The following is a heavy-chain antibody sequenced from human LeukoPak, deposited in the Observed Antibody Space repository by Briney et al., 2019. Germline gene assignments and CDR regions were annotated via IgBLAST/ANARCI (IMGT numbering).Heavy chain of an antibody. CDR1: GFTFSSYW. J-gene: IGHJ4*02. CDR3: ASGTQNYDFWSGYFLGVFDY. Sequence: TGGSLRLSCAASGFTFSSYWMSWVRQAPGKGLEWVANIKQDGSEKYYVDSVKGRFTISRDNAKNSLYLQMNSLRAENTAVYYCASGTQNYDFWSGYFLGVFDYWGQGTLVTVSS. V-gene: IGHV3-7*01. CDR2: IKQDGSEK. D-gene: IGHD3-3*01.